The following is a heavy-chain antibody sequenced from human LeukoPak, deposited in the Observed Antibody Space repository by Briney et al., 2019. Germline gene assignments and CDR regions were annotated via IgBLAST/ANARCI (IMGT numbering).Heavy chain of an antibody. V-gene: IGHV3-21*01. Sequence: GGSLRLSCAASGFTFSSYSMNWVRQAPGKGLEWVSSISSSSSHIYYADSVKGRFTISRDNAKNSLYLQMNSLRAEDTAVYYCARFIVGATNWFDPWGQGTLVTVSS. J-gene: IGHJ5*02. CDR2: ISSSSSHI. CDR1: GFTFSSYS. CDR3: ARFIVGATNWFDP. D-gene: IGHD1-26*01.